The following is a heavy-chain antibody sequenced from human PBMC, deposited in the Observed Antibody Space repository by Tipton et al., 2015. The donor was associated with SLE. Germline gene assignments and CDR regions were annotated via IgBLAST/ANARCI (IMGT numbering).Heavy chain of an antibody. D-gene: IGHD6-19*01. Sequence: SLRLSCAASGFTFSSYAMSWVRQAPGKGLEWVSAISGSGGSTYYADSVKGRFTISRDNSKNTLYLQMNSLRAEDTAVYYCARDSQAVAGTCDYWGQGTLVTVSS. CDR3: ARDSQAVAGTCDY. CDR2: ISGSGGST. V-gene: IGHV3-23*01. J-gene: IGHJ4*02. CDR1: GFTFSSYA.